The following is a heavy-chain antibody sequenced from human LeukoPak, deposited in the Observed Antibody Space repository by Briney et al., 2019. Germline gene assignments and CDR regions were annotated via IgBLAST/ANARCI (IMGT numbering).Heavy chain of an antibody. V-gene: IGHV1-24*01. CDR3: ATRGWKLLRGPYAFDI. CDR2: FDPEDGDT. Sequence: ASVKVSCKVSGYTLTELSMYWVRQAPGQGLEWMGSFDPEDGDTIYAQKFQGRVTMTEDTSTDTAYMELSSLTSEDTAVYHCATRGWKLLRGPYAFDIWGQGTMVTVSS. J-gene: IGHJ3*02. D-gene: IGHD1-26*01. CDR1: GYTLTELS.